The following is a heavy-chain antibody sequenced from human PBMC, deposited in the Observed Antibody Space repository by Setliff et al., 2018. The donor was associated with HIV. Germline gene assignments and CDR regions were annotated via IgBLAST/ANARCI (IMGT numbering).Heavy chain of an antibody. V-gene: IGHV3-21*01. D-gene: IGHD3-3*01. J-gene: IGHJ4*02. CDR3: ARDVSWRVRTYIDY. CDR2: ISSSSRSK. CDR1: GFTFSTYS. Sequence: PGGSLRLSCAASGFTFSTYSMNWVRQAPGKGLEWVSSISSSSRSKYYADSEKGRFTISRDNAKNSLYLQMDSLTAEDAAVYYCARDVSWRVRTYIDYWGQGALVTVSS.